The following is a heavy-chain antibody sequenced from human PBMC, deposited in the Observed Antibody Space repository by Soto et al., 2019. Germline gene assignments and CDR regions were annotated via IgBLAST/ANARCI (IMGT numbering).Heavy chain of an antibody. CDR3: TRVYSSSYHYFDY. D-gene: IGHD6-13*01. J-gene: IGHJ4*02. Sequence: GGSLRRSCAASGFTVSSYHMSWVRQAPGKGLEWVSIIYSAGSADFADSVKGRFTISRDNSKNTLYLQMSSLRAEDTAVYYCTRVYSSSYHYFDYWGQGTLVTVSS. CDR1: GFTVSSYH. V-gene: IGHV3-66*01. CDR2: IYSAGSA.